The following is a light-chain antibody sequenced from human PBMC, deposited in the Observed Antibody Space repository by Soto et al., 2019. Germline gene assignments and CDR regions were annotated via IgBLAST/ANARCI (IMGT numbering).Light chain of an antibody. CDR1: QSIGSH. CDR3: QQYQDWPPFT. V-gene: IGKV3-15*01. J-gene: IGKJ2*01. Sequence: ETLMTQSPATLSVSPGERVTLSCRASQSIGSHLAWYQQIPGQTPRLIMYATSVRAHGVPARFSGSGSETEFTLTISSLQSEDFAVYYCQQYQDWPPFTFGQGTKLEIK. CDR2: ATS.